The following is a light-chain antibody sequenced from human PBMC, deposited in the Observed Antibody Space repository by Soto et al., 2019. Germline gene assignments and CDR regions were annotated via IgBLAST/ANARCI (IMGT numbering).Light chain of an antibody. Sequence: QSSMTDPPSSSGSPGQSVTISCTGTSSDVGGYNYVSWYQQRPGKVPKVIIYEVTKRPSGVPDRFSGSKSGNTASLTVSGLQAEDEADYFCSSYANNNNILVFGTGTKVTVL. CDR2: EVT. CDR3: SSYANNNNILV. J-gene: IGLJ1*01. V-gene: IGLV2-8*01. CDR1: SSDVGGYNY.